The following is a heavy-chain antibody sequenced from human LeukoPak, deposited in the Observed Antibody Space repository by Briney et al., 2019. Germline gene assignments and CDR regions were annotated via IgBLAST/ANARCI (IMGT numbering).Heavy chain of an antibody. V-gene: IGHV1-2*02. Sequence: EASVKVSCKASGYTITAYYIHWVRQAPGQGLEWMGWVDPNSGKTNYAQKFQGRATMTRDTSINTAYMEVSWLRSDDTAVYYCARRRAEGGSNGLYNWFDPWGQGTLVTVSS. CDR2: VDPNSGKT. CDR1: GYTITAYY. J-gene: IGHJ5*02. D-gene: IGHD6-13*01. CDR3: ARRRAEGGSNGLYNWFDP.